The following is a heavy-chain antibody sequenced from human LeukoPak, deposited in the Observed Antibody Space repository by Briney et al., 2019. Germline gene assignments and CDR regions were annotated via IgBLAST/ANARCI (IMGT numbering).Heavy chain of an antibody. J-gene: IGHJ6*03. CDR3: ARAGAARHYYYYYMDV. CDR1: GFTFSSYA. V-gene: IGHV3-23*01. CDR2: ISGSGGST. Sequence: PGGSLRLSCAASGFTFSSYAMSWVRQAPGKGLEWVSAISGSGGSTYYADSVKGRFTISRDNSKNTLYLQMNSLRAEDTALYYCARAGAARHYYYYYMDVWGKGTTVTVSS. D-gene: IGHD6-6*01.